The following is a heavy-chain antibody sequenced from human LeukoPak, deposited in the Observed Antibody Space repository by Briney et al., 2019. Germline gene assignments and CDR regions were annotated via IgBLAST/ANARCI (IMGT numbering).Heavy chain of an antibody. J-gene: IGHJ2*01. Sequence: GGSLRLSCAASGFTFSSYWMSWVRQAPGKGLEWVANIKQDGSEKYYVDSVKGRFTISRDNAKNSLYLQMNSLRAEDTAVYYCVRDKYESDCSGGSCYWYFDLWGRGTLVTVSS. D-gene: IGHD2-15*01. CDR2: IKQDGSEK. CDR1: GFTFSSYW. V-gene: IGHV3-7*01. CDR3: VRDKYESDCSGGSCYWYFDL.